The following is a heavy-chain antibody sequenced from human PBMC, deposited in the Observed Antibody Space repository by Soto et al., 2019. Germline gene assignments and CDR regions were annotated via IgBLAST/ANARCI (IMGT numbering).Heavy chain of an antibody. CDR1: GYRFSRYG. D-gene: IGHD2-21*01. CDR3: ARDEEDANLMIVVLPGDY. J-gene: IGHJ4*02. CDR2: ISTYDGNT. V-gene: IGHV1-18*01. Sequence: QVQLVQSGGEVKKPGASVKVSCKASGYRFSRYGINWVRHAPGQGLEWMGWISTYDGNTQYAPKFQGRVSMTIDTSTTTAYLELRSLTSDDTAVYYCARDEEDANLMIVVLPGDYWGQGTLVSVSS.